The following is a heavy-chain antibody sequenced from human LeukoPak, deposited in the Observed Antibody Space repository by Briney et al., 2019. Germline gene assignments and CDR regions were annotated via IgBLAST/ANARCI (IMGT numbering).Heavy chain of an antibody. CDR3: AREPIAVAGPFDY. D-gene: IGHD6-19*01. Sequence: PGGSLRLFCAASGFTFSSYAMHWLPQAPGKGLEWVADISYDGSNKYYADSVKGRFTISRDNSKNTLYLQMNSLRAEDTAVYYCAREPIAVAGPFDYWGQGTLVTVSS. J-gene: IGHJ4*02. CDR2: ISYDGSNK. CDR1: GFTFSSYA. V-gene: IGHV3-30*04.